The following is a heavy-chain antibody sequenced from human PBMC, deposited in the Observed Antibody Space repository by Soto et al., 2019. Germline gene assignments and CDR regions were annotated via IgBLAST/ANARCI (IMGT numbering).Heavy chain of an antibody. CDR2: IKQDGSEE. CDR1: GFTFSTYW. CDR3: AAEAGYRGPTYAFDI. J-gene: IGHJ3*02. D-gene: IGHD5-12*01. V-gene: IGHV3-7*05. Sequence: GGSLRLSCAASGFTFSTYWMSWVRQAPGKGLEWVANIKQDGSEENYVDSVKGRFTISRDNAKNSLYLQMNSLRAEDTAVYYCAAEAGYRGPTYAFDIWGQGTMVT.